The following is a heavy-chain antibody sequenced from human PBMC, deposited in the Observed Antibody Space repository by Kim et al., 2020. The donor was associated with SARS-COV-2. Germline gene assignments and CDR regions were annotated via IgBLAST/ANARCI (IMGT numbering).Heavy chain of an antibody. J-gene: IGHJ5*02. CDR3: AREWGRDNGDYNFFDP. D-gene: IGHD2-21*02. CDR1: GFTFNRYG. V-gene: IGHV3-33*05. CDR2: ISFDGRKT. Sequence: GGSLRLSCEASGFTFNRYGFHWVRQAPGRGLEWVAFISFDGRKTHYADSAEGRFTISREYSRKLVYLQMSSLRAEDTGLYYCAREWGRDNGDYNFFDPWG.